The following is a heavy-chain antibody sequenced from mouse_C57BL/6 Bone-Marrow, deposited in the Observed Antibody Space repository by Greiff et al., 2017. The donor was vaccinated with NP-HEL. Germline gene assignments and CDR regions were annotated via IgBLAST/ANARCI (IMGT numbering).Heavy chain of an antibody. J-gene: IGHJ3*01. CDR1: GYTFTSYD. CDR3: ARGSYDYEFAY. D-gene: IGHD2-4*01. Sequence: LVESGPELVKPGASVKLSCKASGYTFTSYDINWVKQRPGQGLEWIGWIYPRDGSTKYNEKFKGKATLTVDTSSSTAYMELHSLTSEDSAVYFCARGSYDYEFAYWGQGTLVTVSA. CDR2: IYPRDGST. V-gene: IGHV1-85*01.